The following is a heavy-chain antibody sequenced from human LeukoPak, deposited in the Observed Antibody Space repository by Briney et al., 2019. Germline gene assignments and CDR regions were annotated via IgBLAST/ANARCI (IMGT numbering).Heavy chain of an antibody. CDR2: ISGNSGSI. D-gene: IGHD3-9*01. CDR1: GFTFGGYP. Sequence: GGSLRLSCAASGFTFGGYPKNWRRQPPGKGLEPLAYISGNSGSIHYADSVKGRFTVSRDNAKNSLYLQMNSLKAEDTAVYYCARVVDMMTGADYWGQGTLVTVSS. CDR3: ARVVDMMTGADY. V-gene: IGHV3-48*03. J-gene: IGHJ4*02.